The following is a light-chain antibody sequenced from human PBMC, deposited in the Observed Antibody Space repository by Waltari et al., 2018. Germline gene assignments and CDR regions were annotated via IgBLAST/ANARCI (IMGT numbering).Light chain of an antibody. CDR1: QSVGGN. CDR3: QQYHKWPPLT. J-gene: IGKJ4*01. V-gene: IGKV3-15*01. Sequence: EIEMTKSPATLSVSPGERATLSCRASQSVGGNLAWYQQKPGQAPMLLIHGASTSATGVPARFSGSGSGTEFTLTISSLQSEDFAVYYCQQYHKWPPLTFGGGTKVEIK. CDR2: GAS.